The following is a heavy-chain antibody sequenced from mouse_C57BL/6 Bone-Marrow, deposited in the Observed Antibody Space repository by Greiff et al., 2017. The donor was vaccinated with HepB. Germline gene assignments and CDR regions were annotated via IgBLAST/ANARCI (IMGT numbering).Heavy chain of an antibody. V-gene: IGHV1-55*01. D-gene: IGHD2-5*01. CDR3: ARLYYSNSYYAMDY. J-gene: IGHJ4*01. CDR1: GYTFTSYW. Sequence: QVQLQQPGAELVKPGASVKMSCKASGYTFTSYWITWVKQRPGQGLEWIGDIYPGSGSTKYNEKFKSKATLTVDTSSSTAYMQLSSLTSEDSAVYYCARLYYSNSYYAMDYWGQGTSVTVSS. CDR2: IYPGSGST.